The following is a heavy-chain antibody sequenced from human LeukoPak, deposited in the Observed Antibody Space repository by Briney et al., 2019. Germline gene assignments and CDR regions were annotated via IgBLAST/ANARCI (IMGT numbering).Heavy chain of an antibody. CDR3: ARDPGYCDNTSCYAANFDY. J-gene: IGHJ4*02. Sequence: PGGSLRLSCAASGFTVSSSYMSWVRQAPGRGLEWVSVIYSGGNTYYADSVKGRFTISRDNSKNTLYLQMNSLRAEDTAVYYCARDPGYCDNTSCYAANFDYWGQGTLVTVSS. CDR2: IYSGGNT. V-gene: IGHV3-66*01. D-gene: IGHD2-2*01. CDR1: GFTVSSSY.